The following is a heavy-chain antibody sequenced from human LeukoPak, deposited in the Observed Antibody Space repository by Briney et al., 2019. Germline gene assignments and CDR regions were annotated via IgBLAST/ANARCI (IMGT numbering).Heavy chain of an antibody. CDR3: ARGGIAAARKRYAFDI. J-gene: IGHJ3*02. D-gene: IGHD6-13*01. CDR1: GYTFTGYY. Sequence: ASVKVSCKASGYTFTGYYMHWVRQAPGQGLEWMGWINPNSGGTNYAEKFQGRGTMTRDTSISTAYMELSRLRSDDTAVYYCARGGIAAARKRYAFDIWGQGTMVTVSS. V-gene: IGHV1-2*02. CDR2: INPNSGGT.